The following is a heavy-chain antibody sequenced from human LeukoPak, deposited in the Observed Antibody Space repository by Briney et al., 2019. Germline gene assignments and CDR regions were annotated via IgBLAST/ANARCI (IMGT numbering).Heavy chain of an antibody. J-gene: IGHJ2*01. CDR3: ARDSASPDL. CDR2: IYHSGST. CDR1: GYSISSGYY. V-gene: IGHV4-38-2*02. D-gene: IGHD6-25*01. Sequence: PSETLSLTRAVSGYSISSGYYWGWIRQPPGKGLEWIGSIYHSGSTYYNPSLKSRVTISVDTSKNQLSLKLSSVTAADTAVYYCARDSASPDLWGRGTLVTVSS.